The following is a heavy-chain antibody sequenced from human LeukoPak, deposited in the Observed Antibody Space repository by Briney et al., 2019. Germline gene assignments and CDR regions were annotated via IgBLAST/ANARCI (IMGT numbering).Heavy chain of an antibody. D-gene: IGHD1-1*01. Sequence: VASVKVSCKASGYTFTGYYMHWVRQAPGQGLEWMGWINPNSGGTNYAQKFQGRVTMTRDTSISTAYMELSRLRSDDTAVYYCARARISTTVKGGNWFDPWGQGTLVTVSS. CDR3: ARARISTTVKGGNWFDP. V-gene: IGHV1-2*02. CDR2: INPNSGGT. CDR1: GYTFTGYY. J-gene: IGHJ5*02.